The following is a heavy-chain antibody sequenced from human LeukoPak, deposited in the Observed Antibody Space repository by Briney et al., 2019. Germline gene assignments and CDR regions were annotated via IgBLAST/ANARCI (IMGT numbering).Heavy chain of an antibody. Sequence: GASVKVSCKVSGYTLTELSMHWVRQAPGKGLEWMGGFDPEDGETIYAQKFQGRVTMTEDTSTDTAYMELSSLRSEDTAVYYCATVPNYFRGNYGMDVWSKGTTVTVSS. J-gene: IGHJ6*04. V-gene: IGHV1-24*01. CDR2: FDPEDGET. CDR1: GYTLTELS. CDR3: ATVPNYFRGNYGMDV. D-gene: IGHD3-10*02.